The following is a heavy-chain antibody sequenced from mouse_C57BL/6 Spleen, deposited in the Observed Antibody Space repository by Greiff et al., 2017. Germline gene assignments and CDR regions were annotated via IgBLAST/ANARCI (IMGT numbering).Heavy chain of an antibody. CDR2: ISYDGSN. V-gene: IGHV3-6*01. CDR3: AREDDGYYVFDY. CDR1: GYSITSGYY. D-gene: IGHD2-3*01. J-gene: IGHJ2*01. Sequence: EVKVEESGPGLVKPSQSLSLTCSVTGYSITSGYYWNWIRQFPGNKLEWMGYISYDGSNNYNPSLKNRISITRDTSKNQFFLKLNSVTTEDTATYYCAREDDGYYVFDYWGQGTTLTVSS.